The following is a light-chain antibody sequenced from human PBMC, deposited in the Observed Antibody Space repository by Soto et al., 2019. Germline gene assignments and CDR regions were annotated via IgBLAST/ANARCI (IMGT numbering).Light chain of an antibody. V-gene: IGKV3-20*01. J-gene: IGKJ3*01. CDR2: GAS. Sequence: IVLTQSPGTLSLSPGERATLSCRTSQSVSSSYLAWYQQKPGQAPRVLIYGASSRATGIPDRFSGSGSGTVFTPTISRLEPEDFAVYYCQQYGSSPPGTFGPGTKVDFK. CDR1: QSVSSSY. CDR3: QQYGSSPPGT.